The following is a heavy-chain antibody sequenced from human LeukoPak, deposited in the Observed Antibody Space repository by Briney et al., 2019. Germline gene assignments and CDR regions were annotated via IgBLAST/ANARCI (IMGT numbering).Heavy chain of an antibody. D-gene: IGHD3-22*01. V-gene: IGHV1-18*01. CDR1: GYTFTSYG. CDR3: ARDRDPSYYYDSSGQVGDY. J-gene: IGHJ4*02. CDR2: ISSYNGNT. Sequence: ASVKVSCNASGYTFTSYGISWVRQAPGQGLEWMGWISSYNGNTNYAQKLQGRVTMTTDTSTSTAYMELRSLRSDDTAVYYCARDRDPSYYYDSSGQVGDYWGQGTLVTVSS.